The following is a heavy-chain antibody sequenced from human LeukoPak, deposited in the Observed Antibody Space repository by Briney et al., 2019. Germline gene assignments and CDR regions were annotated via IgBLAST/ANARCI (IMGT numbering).Heavy chain of an antibody. CDR2: IYYTGST. CDR1: GGSISSGNYR. Sequence: SETLSLTCTVSGGSISSGNYRWAWIRQPPGKGLERIANIYYTGSTYYNPSLKSRVTISVDTSKNQFSLKLSSVTAADTAVYYCARDRGLGYCSSTSCHDAFDIWGQGTMVTVSS. D-gene: IGHD2-2*01. J-gene: IGHJ3*02. CDR3: ARDRGLGYCSSTSCHDAFDI. V-gene: IGHV4-39*07.